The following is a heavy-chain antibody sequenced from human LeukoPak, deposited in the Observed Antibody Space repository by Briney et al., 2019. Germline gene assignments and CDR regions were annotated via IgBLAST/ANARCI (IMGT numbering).Heavy chain of an antibody. J-gene: IGHJ4*02. D-gene: IGHD1-14*01. Sequence: GGSLRLSCAASGFTFRNYWMHWVRQTPGKGLVWVSRINSDGSSTNYADSVKGRFTISRDNAKNTLYLQMNSLRAEDTAVYYCARSYGTIVFDYWGQGILVTVSS. CDR1: GFTFRNYW. V-gene: IGHV3-74*01. CDR3: ARSYGTIVFDY. CDR2: INSDGSST.